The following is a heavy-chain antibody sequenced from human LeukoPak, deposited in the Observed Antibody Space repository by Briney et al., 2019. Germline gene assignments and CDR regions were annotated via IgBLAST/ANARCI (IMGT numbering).Heavy chain of an antibody. V-gene: IGHV3-23*01. Sequence: PGGSLGLSCAASGFTFSNYAMSWVRQAPGKGLEWVSVISGSGDSTYYADSVEGRFSISRDNSKNTLYLQMNSLRAEDTAVYYCAKGHDSSGYSQTFFDYWGQGTLVTVSS. CDR1: GFTFSNYA. D-gene: IGHD3-22*01. CDR3: AKGHDSSGYSQTFFDY. J-gene: IGHJ4*02. CDR2: ISGSGDST.